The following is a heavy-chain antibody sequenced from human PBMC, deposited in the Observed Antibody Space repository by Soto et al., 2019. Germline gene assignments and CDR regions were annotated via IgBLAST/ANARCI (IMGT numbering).Heavy chain of an antibody. CDR3: ARSTMVRGVTP. CDR1: GYTFTSYA. Sequence: ASVKVSCKASGYTFTSYAMHWVRQAPGQRLEWMGWINAGNGNTKYSQKFQGRVTITWDTSASTAYMELSSLRSEDTAVYYCARSTMVRGVTPWGQGTLVTVSS. V-gene: IGHV1-3*01. D-gene: IGHD3-10*01. J-gene: IGHJ5*02. CDR2: INAGNGNT.